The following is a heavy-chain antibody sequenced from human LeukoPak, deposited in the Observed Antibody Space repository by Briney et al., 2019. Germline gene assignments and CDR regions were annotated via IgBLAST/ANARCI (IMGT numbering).Heavy chain of an antibody. J-gene: IGHJ4*02. D-gene: IGHD3-22*01. V-gene: IGHV4-30-2*01. CDR1: GGSINSGGYG. CDR3: ARVRSYYNSSVRDH. Sequence: SQTLSLTCAVPGGSINSGGYGWSWIRQPPGKGLEWMVYIYHSGSTYYNPSLKSRVTMSVHRSKNHFSLKLNSVTAADTAVYHFARVRSYYNSSVRDHWGQGTLVTVSS. CDR2: IYHSGST.